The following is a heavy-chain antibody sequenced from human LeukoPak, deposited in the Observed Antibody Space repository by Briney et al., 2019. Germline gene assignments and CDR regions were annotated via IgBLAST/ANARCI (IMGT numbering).Heavy chain of an antibody. CDR3: AKDRGYNYGLFDY. CDR1: GFTFRSYG. CDR2: LSGSGDST. V-gene: IGHV3-23*01. J-gene: IGHJ4*02. Sequence: GGSLRLSCAASGFTFRSYGMSWVRQAPGKGLEWVSGLSGSGDSTYYADSVKGRFTISRDNSKNTLYLQMNSLRVEDTAIYYCAKDRGYNYGLFDYWGQGTLVSVSS. D-gene: IGHD3-10*01.